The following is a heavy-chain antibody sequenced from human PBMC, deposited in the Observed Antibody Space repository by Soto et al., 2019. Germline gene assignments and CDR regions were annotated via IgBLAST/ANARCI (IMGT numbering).Heavy chain of an antibody. Sequence: PSETLSLTCAVSGYSISSGYYWGWIRQPPGKGLEWIGSIYHSGSTYYNPSLKSRVTISVDTSKNQFSLKLSSVTAADTAVYYCERGATIYYFDYWGQGTLVTVYS. CDR3: ERGATIYYFDY. V-gene: IGHV4-38-2*01. D-gene: IGHD1-26*01. CDR1: GYSISSGYY. J-gene: IGHJ4*02. CDR2: IYHSGST.